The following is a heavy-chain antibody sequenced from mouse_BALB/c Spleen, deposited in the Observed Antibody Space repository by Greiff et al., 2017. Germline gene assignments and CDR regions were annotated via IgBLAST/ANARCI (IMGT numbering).Heavy chain of an antibody. Sequence: EVKLMESGGGLVQPGGSMKLSCAASGFTFSDAWMDWVRQSPEKGLEWVAEIRSKANNHATYYAESVKGRFTISRDDSKSCFYLQMNSLRAEHTGFYYCTPPLKRYFCDLWGQGTSLTVS. CDR1: GFTFSDAW. V-gene: IGHV6-6*01. J-gene: IGHJ2*02. CDR2: IRSKANNHAT. CDR3: TPPLKRYFCDL. D-gene: IGHD6-1*01.